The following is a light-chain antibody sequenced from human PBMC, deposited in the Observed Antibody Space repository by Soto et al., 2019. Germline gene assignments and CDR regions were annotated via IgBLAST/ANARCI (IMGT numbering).Light chain of an antibody. J-gene: IGLJ3*02. CDR1: RSNIGNNI. CDR2: RTE. CDR3: AAWDDSLNGPL. Sequence: QSALTQPPSASGTPGQIITISCSGSRSNIGNNIVTWYQQLPGVAPKVVIYRTEQRPSGVPDRFSGSKSGTSASLAVNGLQSEDEGDYYCAAWDDSLNGPLFGGGTKVTVL. V-gene: IGLV1-44*01.